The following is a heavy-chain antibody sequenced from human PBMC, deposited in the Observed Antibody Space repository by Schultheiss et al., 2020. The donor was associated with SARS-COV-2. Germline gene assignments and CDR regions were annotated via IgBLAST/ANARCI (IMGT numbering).Heavy chain of an antibody. CDR2: ISGGST. D-gene: IGHD6-6*01. V-gene: IGHV3-23*01. Sequence: GGSLRLSCAASGFTFSSYAMSWVRQAPGKGLEWVSSISGGSTYYADSRKGRFTISRDNSKNTLYLQMNSLRAEDTAVYYCAREAEDSSLSHYYYYGMDVWGQGTTVTVSS. CDR1: GFTFSSYA. CDR3: AREAEDSSLSHYYYYGMDV. J-gene: IGHJ6*02.